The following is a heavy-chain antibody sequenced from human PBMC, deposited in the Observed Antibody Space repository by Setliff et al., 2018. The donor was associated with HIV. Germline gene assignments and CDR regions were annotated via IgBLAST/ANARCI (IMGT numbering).Heavy chain of an antibody. J-gene: IGHJ4*02. Sequence: PSETLSLTCDVSSYSISSVHSWGWIRQPPGKRLEWIGTMHHSGNTHYKPSLKGRVTVSLDTSKKQLSLKLRSVTAADTAVYYCAKEGGYCSGTTCFGFDYWGQGTLVTSPQ. D-gene: IGHD2-2*01. CDR3: AKEGGYCSGTTCFGFDY. V-gene: IGHV4-38-2*02. CDR1: SYSISSVHS. CDR2: MHHSGNT.